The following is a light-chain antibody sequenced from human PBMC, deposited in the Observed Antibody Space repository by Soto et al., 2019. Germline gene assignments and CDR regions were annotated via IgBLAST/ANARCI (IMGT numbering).Light chain of an antibody. V-gene: IGLV1-40*01. J-gene: IGLJ2*01. CDR2: GNS. CDR3: SSYGGSNNYLL. Sequence: QSVLTQPPSVSGAPGQRVTISCTGSSSNIGAGYDVHWYQQLPGTAPKLLIYGNSNRPSGVPDRFSGSKSGNTASLTVSGLQAEDAADYYCSSYGGSNNYLLFGGGTKLTVL. CDR1: SSNIGAGYD.